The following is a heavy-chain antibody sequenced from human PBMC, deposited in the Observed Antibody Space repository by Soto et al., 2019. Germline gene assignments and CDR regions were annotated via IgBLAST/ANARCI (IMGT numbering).Heavy chain of an antibody. CDR3: ARHEQYSSSWYEIDY. Sequence: EVKLVQSGAEVKKPGESLRISCKGSGYFFTSHWITWVRQMPGKGLEWMGRIDPSDSYIKYSPSFQGHVNISADKSISTAYLQWSSLKASDTAMYYCARHEQYSSSWYEIDYWGQGTLVTVSP. CDR2: IDPSDSYI. CDR1: GYFFTSHW. V-gene: IGHV5-10-1*01. D-gene: IGHD6-13*01. J-gene: IGHJ4*02.